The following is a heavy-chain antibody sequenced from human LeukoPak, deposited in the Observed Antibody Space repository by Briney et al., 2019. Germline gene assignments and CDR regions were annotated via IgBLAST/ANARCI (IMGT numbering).Heavy chain of an antibody. CDR3: ARDSRGTNRLRYYFDY. V-gene: IGHV4-30-4*08. J-gene: IGHJ4*02. CDR2: IYYSGST. Sequence: PSETLSLTCTVSGGSISSGDYYWSWIRRPPGKGLEWIGYIYYSGSTYYNPSLKSRVTISVDTSKNQFSLKLSSVTAADTAVYYCARDSRGTNRLRYYFDYWGQGTLVTVSS. D-gene: IGHD1-14*01. CDR1: GGSISSGDYY.